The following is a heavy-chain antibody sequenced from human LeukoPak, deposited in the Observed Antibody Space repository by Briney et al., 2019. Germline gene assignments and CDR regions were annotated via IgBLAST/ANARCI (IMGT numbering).Heavy chain of an antibody. CDR1: GFTFSSYS. Sequence: QTGGSLRLSCAASGFTFSSYSMNWVRQAPGKGLEWVSVISGSGGSTYYADSVKGRFTISRDNSKNTLYLQMNSLRAEDTAVYYCAKRWGWESGSPFSWYFDLWGRGTLVTVSS. V-gene: IGHV3-23*01. D-gene: IGHD1-26*01. CDR2: ISGSGGST. J-gene: IGHJ2*01. CDR3: AKRWGWESGSPFSWYFDL.